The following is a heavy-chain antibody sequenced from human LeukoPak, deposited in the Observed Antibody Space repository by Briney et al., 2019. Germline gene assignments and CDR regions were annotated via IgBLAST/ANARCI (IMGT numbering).Heavy chain of an antibody. CDR3: AKDRAGTPWAD. V-gene: IGHV3-23*01. J-gene: IGHJ4*02. Sequence: GGSLRLSCAASGFTFSSYSMSWVRQAPGKGLEWVSTINPSGGSTYYADSAKGRFTISRDNSKNTVYLQMNSLRAEDTAVYYCAKDRAGTPWADWGQGTLVTVSS. CDR2: INPSGGST. D-gene: IGHD1-1*01. CDR1: GFTFSSYS.